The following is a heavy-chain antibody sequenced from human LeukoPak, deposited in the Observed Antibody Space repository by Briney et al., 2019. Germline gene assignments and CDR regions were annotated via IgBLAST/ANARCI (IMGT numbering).Heavy chain of an antibody. D-gene: IGHD3-22*01. J-gene: IGHJ4*01. CDR3: ARHRDYYDT. Sequence: SETLSLTCTVSGVSINNNFWTWIRQPPGKGLEWIGYIYSSGSANYNPSLKSRVIISGDTSKNQISLNLTSVTAADTAVYFCARHRDYYDTWGHGTLVTVSS. V-gene: IGHV4-59*08. CDR2: IYSSGSA. CDR1: GVSINNNF.